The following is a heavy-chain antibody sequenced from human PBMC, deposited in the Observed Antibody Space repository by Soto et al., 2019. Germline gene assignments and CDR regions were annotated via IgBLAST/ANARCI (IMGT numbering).Heavy chain of an antibody. J-gene: IGHJ4*02. Sequence: QVQLVESGGGVVQPGRSLRLSCAASEFTFSSYDMHWVRQAPGKGLEWVAQISYDGTNKYYADFVKGRFILSRDNSKNTLYLHMNSLRADDTAVYYCARDETADHWGQGTLVTVSS. CDR3: ARDETADH. V-gene: IGHV3-30-3*01. CDR1: EFTFSSYD. CDR2: ISYDGTNK.